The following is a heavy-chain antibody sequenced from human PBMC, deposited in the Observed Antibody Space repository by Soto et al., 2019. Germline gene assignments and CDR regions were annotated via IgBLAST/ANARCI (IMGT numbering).Heavy chain of an antibody. Sequence: VASVKVSCKASGYTFTGYYMHWVRQAPGQGLEWMGWINPNSGGTNYAQKFQGRVTMTRDTSISTAYMELSRLRSDDTAVYYCARTRSTVVVVVAAHGGFDYWGQGTLVTVSS. CDR2: INPNSGGT. J-gene: IGHJ4*02. V-gene: IGHV1-2*02. CDR3: ARTRSTVVVVVAAHGGFDY. CDR1: GYTFTGYY. D-gene: IGHD2-15*01.